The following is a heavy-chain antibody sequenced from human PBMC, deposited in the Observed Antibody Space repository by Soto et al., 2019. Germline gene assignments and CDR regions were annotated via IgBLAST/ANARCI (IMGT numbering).Heavy chain of an antibody. J-gene: IGHJ6*02. V-gene: IGHV3-30*18. Sequence: PGGSLRLSCAASGFTFSHYGIHWVRQAPGKGLEWLAVISYDGSNKHYADSVKGRFTVSRDNSKNTLYLQMNSLRAEDTAVYYCAKVRRGYSYGYLSYYYGMDVWGQGTTVTVSS. CDR2: ISYDGSNK. CDR1: GFTFSHYG. CDR3: AKVRRGYSYGYLSYYYGMDV. D-gene: IGHD5-18*01.